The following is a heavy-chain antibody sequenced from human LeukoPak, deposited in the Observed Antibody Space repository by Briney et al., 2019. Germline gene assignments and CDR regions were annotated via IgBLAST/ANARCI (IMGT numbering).Heavy chain of an antibody. CDR3: ARDLFWSGLRCKGMDV. CDR1: GYTFTGYY. Sequence: ASEKVSCKSSGYTFTGYYMHWVRQAPGPGLEWMGWINLNSGGTNYEQKFQGRVTMTRDTSISTAYMELSRLIYDDTAVYYCARDLFWSGLRCKGMDVWGKGTTVTVSS. D-gene: IGHD3-3*01. V-gene: IGHV1-2*02. CDR2: INLNSGGT. J-gene: IGHJ6*04.